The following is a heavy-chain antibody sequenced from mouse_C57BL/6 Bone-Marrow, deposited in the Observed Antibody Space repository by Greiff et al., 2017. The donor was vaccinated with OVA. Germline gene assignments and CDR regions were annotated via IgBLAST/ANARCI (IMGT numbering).Heavy chain of an antibody. CDR2: ISDGGSYT. CDR3: ARDNWDYFDY. V-gene: IGHV5-4*03. Sequence: EVKVEESGGGLVKPGGSLKLSCAASGFTFSSYAMYWVRQTPEKRLEWVATISDGGSYTYYPDNVKGRFTISRDNAKNNLYLQMSHLKSEDTAMYYCARDNWDYFDYWGQGTTLTVSS. J-gene: IGHJ2*01. CDR1: GFTFSSYA. D-gene: IGHD4-1*01.